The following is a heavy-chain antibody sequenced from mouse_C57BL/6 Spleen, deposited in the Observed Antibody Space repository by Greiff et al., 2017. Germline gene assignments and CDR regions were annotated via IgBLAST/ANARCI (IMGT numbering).Heavy chain of an antibody. V-gene: IGHV5-16*01. CDR1: GFTFSDSY. CDR2: INYDGSST. J-gene: IGHJ4*01. CDR3: ARGRRMDY. Sequence: EVKVVESEGGLVQPGSSMKLSCTASGFTFSDSYMAWVRQVPEKGLEWVANINYDGSSTYYLDSLKSRFIISRDNAKNILYLQMSSLKSEYTATYYCARGRRMDYWGQGTSVTVSS.